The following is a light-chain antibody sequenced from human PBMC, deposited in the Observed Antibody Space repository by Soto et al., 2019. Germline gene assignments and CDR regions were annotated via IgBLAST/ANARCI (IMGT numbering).Light chain of an antibody. Sequence: QSALTQPASVSGSPGQSITISCTETNSDVDNSNFVAWYQQHPGEVPKLIMYHGIKRPAGVSNRFSGSKADNTALRTISGLQPEDEADYYCSLYGGTLFGGGTKVTVL. CDR1: NSDVDNSNF. CDR2: HGI. V-gene: IGLV2-23*01. J-gene: IGLJ2*01. CDR3: SLYGGTL.